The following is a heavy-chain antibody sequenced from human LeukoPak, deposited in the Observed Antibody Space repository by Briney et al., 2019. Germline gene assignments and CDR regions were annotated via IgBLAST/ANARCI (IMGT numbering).Heavy chain of an antibody. CDR1: GGTFSSYA. D-gene: IGHD6-13*01. CDR2: IVPIFGTA. V-gene: IGHV1-69*05. Sequence: SVKVSCKASGGTFSSYAISWVRQAPGQGLEWMGGIVPIFGTANYAQKFQGRVTITTDESTSTAYMELSSLRSEDTAVDYCATYYSGSWSITSYYPCRDVGGKGPPATVSS. J-gene: IGHJ6*03. CDR3: ATYYSGSWSITSYYPCRDV.